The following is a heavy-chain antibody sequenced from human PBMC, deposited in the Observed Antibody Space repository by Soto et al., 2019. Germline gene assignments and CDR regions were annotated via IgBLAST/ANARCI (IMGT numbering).Heavy chain of an antibody. J-gene: IGHJ4*02. Sequence: EVQLLESGGGLVPRGGSLRLSCAVSGFTFSTYAMSWVRQAPGKGLEWVSTISDSGVSTYYADSLKGRFTISRDNSKNTLYLEMNNLGVEDTAVYFCAKVRAGVMMIIDYWGQGTLVTVSS. CDR1: GFTFSTYA. CDR2: ISDSGVST. D-gene: IGHD3-16*01. CDR3: AKVRAGVMMIIDY. V-gene: IGHV3-23*01.